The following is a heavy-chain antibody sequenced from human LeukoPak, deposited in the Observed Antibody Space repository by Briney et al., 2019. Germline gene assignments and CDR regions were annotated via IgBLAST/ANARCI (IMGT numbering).Heavy chain of an antibody. D-gene: IGHD5-18*01. CDR2: TYYTSKWYN. Sequence: SQTLSLTCAISGDSVSSNSAAWNWIRQSPSSGLEWLGRTYYTSKWYNDYAVSVKSRITINPDTSKNQFSPQLNSVTPEDTAVYYCARDQGGTAMVPFDYWGQGTLVTVSS. J-gene: IGHJ4*02. CDR1: GDSVSSNSAA. V-gene: IGHV6-1*01. CDR3: ARDQGGTAMVPFDY.